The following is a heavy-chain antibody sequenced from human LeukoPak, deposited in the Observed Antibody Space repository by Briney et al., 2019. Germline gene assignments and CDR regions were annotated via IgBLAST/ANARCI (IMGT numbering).Heavy chain of an antibody. Sequence: ASVKVSCKASGYTLTSYGISWVRQAPGQGLECMGRISAYNGNTNYAQKLQGRVTMTTDTSTSTAYMELRSLRSDDTAVYYCARGKITMIVGGDYGNWLDPWGQGTLVTVSS. J-gene: IGHJ5*02. CDR1: GYTLTSYG. D-gene: IGHD3-22*01. CDR2: ISAYNGNT. CDR3: ARGKITMIVGGDYGNWLDP. V-gene: IGHV1-18*01.